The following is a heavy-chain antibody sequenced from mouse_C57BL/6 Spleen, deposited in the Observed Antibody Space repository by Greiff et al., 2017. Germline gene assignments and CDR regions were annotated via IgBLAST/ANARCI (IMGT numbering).Heavy chain of an antibody. V-gene: IGHV1-69*01. J-gene: IGHJ2*01. D-gene: IGHD2-4*01. Sequence: QVQLQQPGAELVMPGASVKLSCKASGYTFTSYWMHWVKQRPGQGLEWIGEIDPSDSYTNYNQKFKGKSTLTVDKSSSTAYMQLSSLTSEDSAVYYCARAEDYLFDYWGQGTTLTVSS. CDR3: ARAEDYLFDY. CDR2: IDPSDSYT. CDR1: GYTFTSYW.